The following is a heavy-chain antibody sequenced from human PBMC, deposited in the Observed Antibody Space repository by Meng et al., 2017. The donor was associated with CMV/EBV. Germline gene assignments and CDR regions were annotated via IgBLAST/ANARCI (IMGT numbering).Heavy chain of an antibody. CDR3: ARAHSGDYYDSNGYYYYYGMDV. V-gene: IGHV3-30*02. J-gene: IGHJ6*02. CDR1: GFTFSSYG. D-gene: IGHD3-22*01. CDR2: IRYDGSNK. Sequence: GESLKISCAASGFTFSSYGMHWVRQAPGKGLEWVAFIRYDGSNKYYADSVKGRFTISRDNSKNTLYLQMNSLRADDTAVYYCARAHSGDYYDSNGYYYYYGMDVWGQGTTVTVSS.